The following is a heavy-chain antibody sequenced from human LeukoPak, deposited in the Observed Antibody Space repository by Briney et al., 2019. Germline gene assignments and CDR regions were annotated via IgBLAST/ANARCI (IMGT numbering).Heavy chain of an antibody. CDR3: ARDSGCDRRYFDY. V-gene: IGHV4-61*01. Sequence: WESLSLTCTVSVDSVSIGSYYCGSIRQPPGEGLEWIGYVFYSGNTNYNPSLKSRVTISVDTSKNQFSLKLSSVTAADTAVYYCARDSGCDRRYFDYWGQGTLVTVSS. CDR1: VDSVSIGSYY. J-gene: IGHJ4*02. CDR2: VFYSGNT. D-gene: IGHD5-12*01.